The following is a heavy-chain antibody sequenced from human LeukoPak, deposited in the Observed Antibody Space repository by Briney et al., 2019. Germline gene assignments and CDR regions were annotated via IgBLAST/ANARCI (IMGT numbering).Heavy chain of an antibody. CDR3: AREDGYNSPYYFDY. J-gene: IGHJ4*02. CDR1: GGXISSYY. Sequence: SETLSLTCTVSGGXISSYYCSWIRQPPGKGLEWIGFIFYSGSTNYNPSVKSRVTISVVTSKNQFSLKLRSVTAADTAVYYCAREDGYNSPYYFDYWGQGTLVTVSS. CDR2: IFYSGST. D-gene: IGHD5-24*01. V-gene: IGHV4-59*01.